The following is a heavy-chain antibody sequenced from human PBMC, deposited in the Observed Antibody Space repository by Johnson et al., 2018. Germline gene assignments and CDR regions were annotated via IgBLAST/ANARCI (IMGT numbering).Heavy chain of an antibody. J-gene: IGHJ6*02. D-gene: IGHD3-10*01. CDR3: AKDERSKGWPVDTIYYPYAMDV. Sequence: VQLVESGGGVVQPGTSLRLSCAASGFPFSSYGMNWVRQAPGKGLEWVAVISYDGKNKYYTDSVKGRFTVSRDKSKNTVYLQMNSLRGEDTAVYYCAKDERSKGWPVDTIYYPYAMDVWGPGTTVTGSS. CDR1: GFPFSSYG. V-gene: IGHV3-30*18. CDR2: ISYDGKNK.